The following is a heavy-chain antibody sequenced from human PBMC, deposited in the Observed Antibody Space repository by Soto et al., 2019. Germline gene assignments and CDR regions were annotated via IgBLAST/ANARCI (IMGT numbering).Heavy chain of an antibody. V-gene: IGHV4-39*01. CDR3: ARGHGGITIFGAPGHFDY. CDR2: ISYSGST. CDR1: GGSISNSIYY. J-gene: IGHJ4*02. Sequence: QLQLQESGPGLVKPSETLSLACSVSGGSISNSIYYWGWIRQPPGKGLEWIGTISYSGSTYYNPSLKSRVTISVDTSKNQFSLKVSSVTAADTAVYYCARGHGGITIFGAPGHFDYWGQGTLVTVSS. D-gene: IGHD3-3*01.